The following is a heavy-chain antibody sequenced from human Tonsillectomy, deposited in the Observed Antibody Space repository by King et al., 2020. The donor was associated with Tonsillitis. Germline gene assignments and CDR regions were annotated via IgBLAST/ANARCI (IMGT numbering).Heavy chain of an antibody. Sequence: VQLVESGGGLVKPGGSLRLSCAASGFTFSSYSMNWVRQAPGKGLEWVSSISSSSIYIYYADSVKGRFTISRDNAKNSLYLQMNSLRAEDTAVYYCASNRSQESFDIWGRGTMVTVSS. V-gene: IGHV3-21*01. CDR3: ASNRSQESFDI. J-gene: IGHJ3*02. CDR1: GFTFSSYS. D-gene: IGHD1-14*01. CDR2: ISSSSIYI.